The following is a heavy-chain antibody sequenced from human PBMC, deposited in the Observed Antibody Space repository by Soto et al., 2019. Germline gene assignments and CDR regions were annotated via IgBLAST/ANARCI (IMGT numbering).Heavy chain of an antibody. CDR3: AKLTYRDPVDF. Sequence: EVQLLESGGGLVQPGGSLRLSCAASGFTFSKYAMNWVRQAPGKGLEWVSTVSSSGGSTSYADSVKGRFTISRDNSENTLYLQMNSLRAEDTAVYYWAKLTYRDPVDFWGQGTLVTVSS. J-gene: IGHJ4*02. CDR1: GFTFSKYA. V-gene: IGHV3-23*01. D-gene: IGHD4-17*01. CDR2: VSSSGGST.